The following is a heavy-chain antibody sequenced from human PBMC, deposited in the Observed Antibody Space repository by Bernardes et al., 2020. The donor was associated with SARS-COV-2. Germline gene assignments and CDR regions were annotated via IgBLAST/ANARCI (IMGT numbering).Heavy chain of an antibody. CDR1: GGSINNYY. Sequence: SETLSLNCTVSGGSINNYYWSWIRQPPGKRLEWIGYIYYKGNTNYNPSLKSRVTISVDPSKNQFSLKLNSVTVADTAVYYCARQYCTSGSCYEDFWGQGIPVTVSS. CDR2: IYYKGNT. D-gene: IGHD2-8*01. J-gene: IGHJ4*02. V-gene: IGHV4-59*08. CDR3: ARQYCTSGSCYEDF.